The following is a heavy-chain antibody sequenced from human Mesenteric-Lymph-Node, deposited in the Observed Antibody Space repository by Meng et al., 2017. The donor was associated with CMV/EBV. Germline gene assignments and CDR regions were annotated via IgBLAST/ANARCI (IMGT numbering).Heavy chain of an antibody. D-gene: IGHD4-23*01. CDR2: INHSGST. CDR3: ARHQRWLKSEGGFNY. Sequence: QLQLQQWGAGLLKPSGTLSLTCAVYGGSFSGYYWSWIRQPPGKGLEWIGEINHSGSTNYNPSLKSRVTISVDTSKNQFSLKLSSVTAADTAVYYCARHQRWLKSEGGFNYWGQGTLVTVSS. J-gene: IGHJ4*02. V-gene: IGHV4-34*01. CDR1: GGSFSGYY.